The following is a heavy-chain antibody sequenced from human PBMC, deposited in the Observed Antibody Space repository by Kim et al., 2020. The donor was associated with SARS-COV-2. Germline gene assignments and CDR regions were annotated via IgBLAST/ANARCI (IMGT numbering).Heavy chain of an antibody. J-gene: IGHJ4*02. Sequence: SETLSLTCTVYGDSISSSSSYWGWIRQSPGKGLEWIASFYFSGNTYYNLSLKSRVTISVDTSKNQFSLQLSSVTATDTAIYYCARDGSGYSNSPYYFDYWGQGTLVTVSS. CDR2: FYFSGNT. CDR3: ARDGSGYSNSPYYFDY. D-gene: IGHD6-13*01. V-gene: IGHV4-39*02. CDR1: GDSISSSSSY.